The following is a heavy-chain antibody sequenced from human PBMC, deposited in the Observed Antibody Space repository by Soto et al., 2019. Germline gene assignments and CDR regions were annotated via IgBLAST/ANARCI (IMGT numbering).Heavy chain of an antibody. CDR2: IYYSGST. J-gene: IGHJ6*03. D-gene: IGHD6-25*01. CDR1: CCSIRSSSYY. Sequence: LETLSLTCTFSCCSIRSSSYYWGLNRQPSGKGLEWIGSIYYSGSTHYNPSLKSRVTISVDTSKNQFSLKLSSVTAADTAVHYCARQQRYYYYMDVWGKGTTVTVSS. V-gene: IGHV4-39*01. CDR3: ARQQRYYYYMDV.